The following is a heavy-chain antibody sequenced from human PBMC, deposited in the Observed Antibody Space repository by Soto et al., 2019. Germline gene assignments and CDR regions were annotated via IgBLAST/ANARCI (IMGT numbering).Heavy chain of an antibody. J-gene: IGHJ4*02. V-gene: IGHV3-7*03. CDR3: ARVDSSGYYHFDY. D-gene: IGHD3-22*01. CDR1: GFTFSSYW. CDR2: IKQDGSEK. Sequence: EVQLVESGGGLVQPGGSLRLSCAGSGFTFSSYWMSWVRQAPGKGLEWVANIKQDGSEKYHVDSVKGRFTISRDNAKQSLHLQMNSLRAEDTAVYYCARVDSSGYYHFDYWGQGTLVTVSS.